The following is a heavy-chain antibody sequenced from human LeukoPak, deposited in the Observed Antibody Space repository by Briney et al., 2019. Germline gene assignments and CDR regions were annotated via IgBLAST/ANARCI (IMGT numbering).Heavy chain of an antibody. Sequence: SETLSLTCTVSGGSISSGSYYWRWIRQPAGKGLEWIGRIYTSGSTNYNPSLKSRVTISVDTSKNQFSLKLSSVTAADTAVYYSARGSDDFWSGYYNNYYYYYYMDVWGKGTTVTVSS. CDR3: ARGSDDFWSGYYNNYYYYYYMDV. CDR1: GGSISSGSYY. J-gene: IGHJ6*03. D-gene: IGHD3-3*01. CDR2: IYTSGST. V-gene: IGHV4-61*02.